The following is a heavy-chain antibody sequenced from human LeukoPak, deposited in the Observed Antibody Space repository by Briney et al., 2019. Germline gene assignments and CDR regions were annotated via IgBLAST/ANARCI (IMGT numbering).Heavy chain of an antibody. J-gene: IGHJ4*02. CDR1: GFTLSDSW. CDR3: AKANWISNADAVW. CDR2: MKQDGSAN. Sequence: PGGSLRLLCGASGFTLSDSWVRWVRQAPGKGLECVAYMKQDGSANGYVDSVKGRFTLSRDNSRNTLYLQMSNLRVEDTAIYYCAKANWISNADAVWWGQGTQVTVSS. D-gene: IGHD1-1*01. V-gene: IGHV3-7*03.